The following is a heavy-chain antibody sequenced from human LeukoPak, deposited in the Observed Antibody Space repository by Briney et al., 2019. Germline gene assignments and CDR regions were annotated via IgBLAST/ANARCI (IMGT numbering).Heavy chain of an antibody. CDR2: IYHSGST. CDR1: GYSISSGYY. D-gene: IGHD4-11*01. V-gene: IGHV4-38-2*02. J-gene: IGHJ3*02. CDR3: ARLHSRANDAFDI. Sequence: SETLSLTCTVSGYSISSGYYWGWIRQPPGKGLEWIGSIYHSGSTYYNPSLKSRVTISVDTSKNQFSLKLSSVTAADTAVYYCARLHSRANDAFDIWGQGTMVTVSS.